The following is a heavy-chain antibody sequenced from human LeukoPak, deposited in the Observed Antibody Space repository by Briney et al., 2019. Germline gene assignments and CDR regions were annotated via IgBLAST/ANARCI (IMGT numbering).Heavy chain of an antibody. D-gene: IGHD3-22*01. J-gene: IGHJ4*02. V-gene: IGHV4-4*02. CDR1: GGSISSSNW. CDR2: IYHSGST. Sequence: SETLSLTCAVSGGSISSSNWWSWVRQLPGKGLEWIGEIYHSGSTNYNPPLKSRVTISVDKSKNQFSLKLSSVTAADTAVYYCARVRKYYYDSSGYPYYFDYWGQGTLVTVSS. CDR3: ARVRKYYYDSSGYPYYFDY.